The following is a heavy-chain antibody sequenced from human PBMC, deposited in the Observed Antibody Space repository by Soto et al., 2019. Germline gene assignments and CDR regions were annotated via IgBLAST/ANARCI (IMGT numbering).Heavy chain of an antibody. CDR1: GYTFTGYY. V-gene: IGHV1-2*02. J-gene: IGHJ6*02. CDR3: ARFDIVVVPAAIPAHYGMDV. Sequence: ASVKVSCKASGYTFTGYYMHWVRQAPGQGLEWMGWINPNSGGTNYAQRFQGRVTMTRDTSISTAYMELSRLRSDDTAVYYCARFDIVVVPAAIPAHYGMDVWGQGTTVTVSS. D-gene: IGHD2-2*02. CDR2: INPNSGGT.